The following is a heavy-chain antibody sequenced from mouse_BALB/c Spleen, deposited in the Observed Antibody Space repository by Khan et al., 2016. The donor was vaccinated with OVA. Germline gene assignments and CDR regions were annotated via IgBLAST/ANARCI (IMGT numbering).Heavy chain of an antibody. D-gene: IGHD2-1*01. CDR3: VKQNYGTLYAMDY. Sequence: VELVESGPALVAPSQSLSITCTVSGFSLTSYGVNWVRQPPGKGLEWLGVIWGDGSTNYHSVLISRLSISKDNSKSQVFLTLNSLQTDDTATYYCVKQNYGTLYAMDYWGQGTAVTVSS. V-gene: IGHV2-3*01. CDR2: IWGDGST. J-gene: IGHJ4*01. CDR1: GFSLTSYG.